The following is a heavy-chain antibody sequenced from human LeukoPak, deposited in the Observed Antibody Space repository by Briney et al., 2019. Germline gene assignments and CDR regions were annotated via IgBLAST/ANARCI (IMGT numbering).Heavy chain of an antibody. CDR2: IYYSGST. CDR3: ARGYDYSGAFDI. D-gene: IGHD4-11*01. J-gene: IGHJ3*02. Sequence: PSETLSLTCTVSGGSVSSGSYYWSWIRQLPGKGLEWIGYIYYSGSTNYNPSLKSRVTISVDTSKNQFSLKLSSVTAADTAVYYCARGYDYSGAFDIWGQGTMVTVSS. V-gene: IGHV4-61*01. CDR1: GGSVSSGSYY.